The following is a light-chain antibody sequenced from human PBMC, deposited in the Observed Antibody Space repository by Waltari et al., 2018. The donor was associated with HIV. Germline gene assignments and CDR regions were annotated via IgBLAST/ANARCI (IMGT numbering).Light chain of an antibody. CDR2: DVR. J-gene: IGLJ1*01. V-gene: IGLV2-14*01. CDR3: SSWTSSTTLV. Sequence: QSALTQPASVSGSPGQSLTISCTGTNSDFGSYDFVSWYQQYPGKAPRLIISDVRNRPSGISSRFSGSKYGYTASLTISGLRAEDEADYFCSSWTSSTTLVFGTGTKVTVL. CDR1: NSDFGSYDF.